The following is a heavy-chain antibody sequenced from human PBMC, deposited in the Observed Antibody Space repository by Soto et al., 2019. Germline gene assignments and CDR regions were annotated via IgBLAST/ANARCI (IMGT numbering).Heavy chain of an antibody. J-gene: IGHJ6*02. CDR1: GFTFSSYG. CDR2: RWYDGSNK. CDR3: ARGDGYNSYMGIYGMDV. V-gene: IGHV3-33*01. D-gene: IGHD5-12*01. Sequence: QVQLVESGGGVVQPGRSLRLSCAASGFTFSSYGMHWVRQAPGKGLAWVAVRWYDGSNKYYADSVKGQFTISRDNSKNTLYLQRNSLRAEDTAVYYCARGDGYNSYMGIYGMDVWGQGTTVTVSS.